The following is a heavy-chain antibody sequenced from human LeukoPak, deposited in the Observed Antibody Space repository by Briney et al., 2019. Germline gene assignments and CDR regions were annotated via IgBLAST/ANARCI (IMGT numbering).Heavy chain of an antibody. D-gene: IGHD3-9*01. CDR3: KQKTAYEILTGYHTPDY. J-gene: IGHJ4*02. CDR2: ISSSSSPI. Sequence: GGSLSLSCAASGFSFRSYGMNWGRQAPGKGLEWVSYISSSSSPIFYADSVKGRFTIARDNSKNTLYLQLNSLRAADTSFFFFKQKTAYEILTGYHTPDYWGQGTLVTVSS. CDR1: GFSFRSYG. V-gene: IGHV3-48*01.